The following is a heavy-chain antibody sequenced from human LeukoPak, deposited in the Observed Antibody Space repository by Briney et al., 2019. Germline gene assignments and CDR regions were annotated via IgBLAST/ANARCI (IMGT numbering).Heavy chain of an antibody. V-gene: IGHV1-24*01. D-gene: IGHD3-22*01. CDR3: AREGGGYYDSSGYYPLGY. CDR1: GYTLTELS. J-gene: IGHJ4*02. CDR2: FDPEDGET. Sequence: GASVKVSCKVSGYTLTELSMHWVRQAPGKGLEWMGGFDPEDGETIYAQKFQGRVTMTRDTSISTAYMELSRLRSDDTAVYYCAREGGGYYDSSGYYPLGYWGQGTLVTVSS.